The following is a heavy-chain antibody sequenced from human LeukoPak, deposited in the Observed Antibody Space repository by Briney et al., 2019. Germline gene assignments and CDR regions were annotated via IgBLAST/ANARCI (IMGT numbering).Heavy chain of an antibody. D-gene: IGHD3-22*01. Sequence: TPETLSLTCTVAGVPLSSHYSSWSRQPPGKGLEWIGNIYYDGTSNYNPSLRSRITISIDTSRNQFSLRLSSETTADAAMYFCARSGDSSAYFGSWGQGTLVAVSS. CDR3: ARSGDSSAYFGS. V-gene: IGHV4-59*11. CDR1: GVPLSSHY. J-gene: IGHJ4*02. CDR2: IYYDGTS.